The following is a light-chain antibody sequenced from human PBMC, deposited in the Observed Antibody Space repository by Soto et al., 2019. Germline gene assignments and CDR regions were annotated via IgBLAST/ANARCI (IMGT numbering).Light chain of an antibody. CDR1: SSNIGTNT. Sequence: QSALTQPPSASGTPGQRVTMSCSGISSNIGTNTVNWYQQLPGAAPKLLIYSDDKRPSGVPGRFSGSKSGTSASLAISGLQSEDEATYYCEAWDGSLNTVLFGGGTKLTVL. J-gene: IGLJ2*01. V-gene: IGLV1-44*01. CDR2: SDD. CDR3: EAWDGSLNTVL.